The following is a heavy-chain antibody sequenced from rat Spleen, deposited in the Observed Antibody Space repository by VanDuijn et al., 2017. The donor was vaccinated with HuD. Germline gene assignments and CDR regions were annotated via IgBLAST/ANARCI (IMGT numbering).Heavy chain of an antibody. CDR1: GFTFSNYG. CDR2: ISYDGSST. J-gene: IGHJ2*01. CDR3: ARHGFDY. Sequence: EVQLVESGGGLVQPGRSLKLSCAASGFTFSNYGMAWVRQTPTKGLEWVATISYDGSSTYYRDSVKGRFAISRDNAKSTLYLQMDSRRSEDTATYYCARHGFDYWGQGVMVTVSS. V-gene: IGHV5-29*01.